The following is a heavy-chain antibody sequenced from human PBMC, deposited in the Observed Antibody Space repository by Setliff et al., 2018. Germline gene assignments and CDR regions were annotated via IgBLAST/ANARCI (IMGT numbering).Heavy chain of an antibody. CDR1: GGSIGRGSRY. V-gene: IGHV4-31*03. CDR2: IYYSGST. Sequence: SETLSLTCTVSGGSIGRGSRYWSWIRQPPGKGLEWIGYIYYSGSTYYNPSLKSRVTISVDTSKNQFSLQLNSVTPEDTAVYYCARAGNIAVAGKALDYWGQGTLVTVSS. J-gene: IGHJ4*02. D-gene: IGHD6-19*01. CDR3: ARAGNIAVAGKALDY.